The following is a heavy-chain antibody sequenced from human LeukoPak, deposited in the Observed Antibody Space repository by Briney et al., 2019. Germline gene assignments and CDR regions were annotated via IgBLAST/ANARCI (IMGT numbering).Heavy chain of an antibody. J-gene: IGHJ4*02. CDR2: VYSSGST. D-gene: IGHD2-21*02. CDR1: NGSMTNNY. V-gene: IGHV4-59*01. Sequence: PSETLSLTCTVSNGSMTNNYWSWIRQPPGKGLEWIGYVYSSGSTVYIPSLKSRLTISIDTSKNHFSLKLISVTAADTAVYYCAGDWNWGQGILVTVSS. CDR3: AGDWN.